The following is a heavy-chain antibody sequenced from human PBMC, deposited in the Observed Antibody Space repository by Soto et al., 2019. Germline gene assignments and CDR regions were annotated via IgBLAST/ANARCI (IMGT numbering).Heavy chain of an antibody. V-gene: IGHV3-74*01. Sequence: RRLSCAASGFTFSSYWMHWVRQAPGKGLVWVSRMNEDGGTTDYADSVKGRFTISRDNAKNTLYLQMNSLRVEDTAVYYCASDLSGRADVWGQGTTVTVSS. D-gene: IGHD3-10*01. CDR2: MNEDGGTT. CDR1: GFTFSSYW. CDR3: ASDLSGRADV. J-gene: IGHJ6*02.